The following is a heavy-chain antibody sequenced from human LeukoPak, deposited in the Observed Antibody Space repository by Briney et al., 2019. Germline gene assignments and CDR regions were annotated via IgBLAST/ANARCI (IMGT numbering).Heavy chain of an antibody. Sequence: SVKVSCKASGYTFTGYYIHWVRQAPGQGLEWMGGIIPIFGTANYAQKFQGRVTITADESTSTAYMELSSLRSEDTAVYYCARGTQRSRHFDYWGQGTLVTVSS. J-gene: IGHJ4*02. CDR3: ARGTQRSRHFDY. D-gene: IGHD2-2*01. V-gene: IGHV1-69*13. CDR2: IIPIFGTA. CDR1: GYTFTGYY.